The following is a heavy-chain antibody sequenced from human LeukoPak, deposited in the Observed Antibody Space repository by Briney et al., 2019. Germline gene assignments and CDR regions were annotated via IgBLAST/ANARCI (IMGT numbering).Heavy chain of an antibody. D-gene: IGHD2-2*01. CDR3: ARLKLLWSNYFDY. Sequence: GGSLRLSCAASGFTFSSYEMNWVRQAPGKGLEWVSYISSSSNTIYYADSVKGRFTISRDNAKNSLYLQMNSLRAEDTAVYYCARLKLLWSNYFDYWGQGTLVTVSS. CDR1: GFTFSSYE. J-gene: IGHJ4*02. V-gene: IGHV3-48*03. CDR2: ISSSSNTI.